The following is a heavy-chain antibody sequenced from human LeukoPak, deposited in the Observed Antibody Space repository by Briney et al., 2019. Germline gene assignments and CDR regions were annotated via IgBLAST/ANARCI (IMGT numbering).Heavy chain of an antibody. CDR1: GGSISSYY. CDR3: AREAHSEWELLRGHAFDI. D-gene: IGHD1-26*01. V-gene: IGHV4-59*01. J-gene: IGHJ3*02. Sequence: KPSETLSLTCTVSGGSISSYYWSWIRQPPGKGLEWIGYIYYSGSTNYNPSLKSRVTISVDTSKNQFSLKLSSVTAADTAVYYCAREAHSEWELLRGHAFDIWGQGTMVTVSS. CDR2: IYYSGST.